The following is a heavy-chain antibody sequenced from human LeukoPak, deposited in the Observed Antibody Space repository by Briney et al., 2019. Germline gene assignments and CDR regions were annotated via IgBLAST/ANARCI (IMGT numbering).Heavy chain of an antibody. J-gene: IGHJ4*02. CDR2: IYYTGST. V-gene: IGHV4-59*01. Sequence: ASETLSLTCTASGGTISSYYWSWIRQPPGKGLEWIGYIYYTGSTNYNPSLKSRVTISVDTSKNQFSLKLSSVTAADTAVYYCARVGGTRYFDYWGQGTLLTVS. CDR1: GGTISSYY. CDR3: ARVGGTRYFDY. D-gene: IGHD1-26*01.